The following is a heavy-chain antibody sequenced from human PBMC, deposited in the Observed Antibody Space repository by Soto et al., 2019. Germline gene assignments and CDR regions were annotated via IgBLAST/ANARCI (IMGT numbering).Heavy chain of an antibody. CDR1: GGYITSYY. CDR2: IYHSGST. D-gene: IGHD3-3*01. V-gene: IGHV4-59*01. Sequence: PSETLSLTCTVSGGYITSYYWGWIRQPPGKGLEWIGYIYHSGSTNSNPSLKSRVTISLDTSKSQFSLRLSSVTAADTAVYYCTSRAHDFWGPGTLVTVSS. J-gene: IGHJ4*02. CDR3: TSRAHDF.